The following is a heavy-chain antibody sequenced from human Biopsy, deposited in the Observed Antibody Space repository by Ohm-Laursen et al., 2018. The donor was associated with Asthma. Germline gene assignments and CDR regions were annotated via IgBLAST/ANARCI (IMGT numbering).Heavy chain of an antibody. J-gene: IGHJ6*02. CDR3: VRGSSSWHHGPFHYYYGLDV. CDR2: IYYSGTT. Sequence: GTLSLTCCLSSGSGGYMRSGNYYWGWIRQPPGKGLEWIGSIYYSGTTYYNPSLESRVTVSADTSENQFSLKPTSVTAADTAVYYCVRGSSSWHHGPFHYYYGLDVWGQGTTATVSS. V-gene: IGHV4-39*01. CDR1: GGYMRSGNYY. D-gene: IGHD6-13*01.